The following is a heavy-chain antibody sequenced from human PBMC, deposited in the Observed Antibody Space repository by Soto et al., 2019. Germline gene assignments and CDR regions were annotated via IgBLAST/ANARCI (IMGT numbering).Heavy chain of an antibody. CDR1: GDSISGYY. CDR2: IYYSGTT. Sequence: SETLSLTCTVSGDSISGYYWGWIRQPPGKGLEWIGYIYYSGTTDYNPSLKSRVTISVDTSKNQFSLNLSSVTAADTAVYYCARHLLDNSGWYVAYWGQGTLVTVSS. J-gene: IGHJ4*02. CDR3: ARHLLDNSGWYVAY. D-gene: IGHD6-19*01. V-gene: IGHV4-59*08.